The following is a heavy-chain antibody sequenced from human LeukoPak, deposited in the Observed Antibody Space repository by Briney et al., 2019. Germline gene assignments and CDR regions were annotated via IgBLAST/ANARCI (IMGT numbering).Heavy chain of an antibody. Sequence: PSETLSLTCTVSGGSISTYYWSWIRQPPGKELEWIGYIHYSGSTNYNPSLKSRVTISVDTSKNQFSLKLSSVTAADTAVYYCARDPGDGYNSLDWGQGTLVTVSS. CDR1: GGSISTYY. J-gene: IGHJ4*02. V-gene: IGHV4-59*01. CDR2: IHYSGST. D-gene: IGHD5-24*01. CDR3: ARDPGDGYNSLD.